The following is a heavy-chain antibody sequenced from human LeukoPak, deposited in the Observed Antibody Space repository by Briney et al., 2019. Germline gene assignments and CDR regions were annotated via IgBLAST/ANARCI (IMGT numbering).Heavy chain of an antibody. J-gene: IGHJ4*02. CDR1: GYTFTNYG. D-gene: IGHD4-17*01. CDR2: ISTYNGYT. V-gene: IGHV1-18*01. Sequence: ASVKVSCKASGYTFTNYGVSGVRQAPGQGLAWMGWISTYNGYTNNTQMLQGRVTMTTDTSTSTVYMELRSLRSDDTAVYYCASHKDYGDYYYFDYWGQGTLVTVSS. CDR3: ASHKDYGDYYYFDY.